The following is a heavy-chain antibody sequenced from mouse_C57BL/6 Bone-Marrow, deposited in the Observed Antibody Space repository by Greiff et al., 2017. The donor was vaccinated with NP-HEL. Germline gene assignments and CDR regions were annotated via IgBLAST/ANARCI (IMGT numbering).Heavy chain of an antibody. CDR1: GFTFSDYG. CDR2: ISSGSSTI. V-gene: IGHV5-17*01. Sequence: EVKLMESGGGLVKPGGSLKLSCAASGFTFSDYGMHWVRQAPEKGLEWVAYISSGSSTIYYADTVKGRFTISRDNAKNTLFLQMTSLRSEDTAMYYCARGLYYYGSSSYAMDYWGQGTSVTVSS. CDR3: ARGLYYYGSSSYAMDY. J-gene: IGHJ4*01. D-gene: IGHD1-1*01.